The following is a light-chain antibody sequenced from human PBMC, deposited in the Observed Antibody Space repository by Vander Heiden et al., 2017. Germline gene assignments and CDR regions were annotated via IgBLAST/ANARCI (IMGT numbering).Light chain of an antibody. CDR3: QQLNTYLFT. Sequence: IQLTQPPSSLSASVGDRVTITCRASQDISSYLAWYQQKPGKAPKLLIYAASALQSGVPSRFSGSGSGTDFTLTISSLQPEDFATYYCQQLNTYLFTFGPGTKVNIK. CDR2: AAS. V-gene: IGKV1-9*01. J-gene: IGKJ3*01. CDR1: QDISSY.